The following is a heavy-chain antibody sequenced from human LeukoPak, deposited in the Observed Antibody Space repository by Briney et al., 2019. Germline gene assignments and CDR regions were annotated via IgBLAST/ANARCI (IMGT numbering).Heavy chain of an antibody. CDR3: AREKTGIAAAGYYFDY. Sequence: GGSLRLSCAASGFTFSNAWMSWVRQAPGKGLEWVGRIKSKTDGGTTDYAAPVKGRFTISRDNSKNTLYLQMNSLRAEDTAVYYCAREKTGIAAAGYYFDYWGQGTLVTVSS. CDR2: IKSKTDGGTT. V-gene: IGHV3-15*01. D-gene: IGHD6-13*01. J-gene: IGHJ4*02. CDR1: GFTFSNAW.